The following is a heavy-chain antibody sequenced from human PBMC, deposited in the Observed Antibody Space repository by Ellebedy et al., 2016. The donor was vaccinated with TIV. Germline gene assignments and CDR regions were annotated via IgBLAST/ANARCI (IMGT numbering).Heavy chain of an antibody. J-gene: IGHJ4*02. D-gene: IGHD5-12*01. V-gene: IGHV4-38-2*02. CDR1: HFAIRGGYY. Sequence: SETLSLTXSVSHFAIRGGYYWGWIRQTPGKGLEWIGSMFHSGSTYYNPSLRSRVTMSVDTSKNQLSLKLRSVTDADTAIYYCARMTSRGFSTSAYWGQGTLVTVSS. CDR3: ARMTSRGFSTSAY. CDR2: MFHSGST.